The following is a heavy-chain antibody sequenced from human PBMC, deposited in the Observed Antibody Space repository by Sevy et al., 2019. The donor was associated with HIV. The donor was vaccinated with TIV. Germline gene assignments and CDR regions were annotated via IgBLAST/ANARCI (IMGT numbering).Heavy chain of an antibody. V-gene: IGHV3-48*01. Sequence: GGSLRLSCTASGFTFRRNSMNWFRQAPGKGLEWFAYINTLSDTIKYADSVKGRLTISRDNAKNSLYLQMNSLRVEDTAVYYCARDASVAAYYFDFWGQGTLVTVSS. CDR1: GFTFRRNS. J-gene: IGHJ4*02. CDR2: INTLSDTI. D-gene: IGHD6-19*01. CDR3: ARDASVAAYYFDF.